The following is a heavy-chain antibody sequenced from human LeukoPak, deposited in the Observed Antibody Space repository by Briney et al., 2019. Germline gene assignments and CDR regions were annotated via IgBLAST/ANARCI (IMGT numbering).Heavy chain of an antibody. V-gene: IGHV3-23*01. Sequence: PGVSLRLSCATSEFSFSSHGMHWARQAPGKGLEWVSAISGSGGSTYYADSVKGRFTISRDNSKNTLYLQMNSLRAEDTAVYYCAKGKTVTAAPTHFDYWGQGTLVTVSS. CDR2: ISGSGGST. CDR1: EFSFSSHG. D-gene: IGHD2-15*01. J-gene: IGHJ4*02. CDR3: AKGKTVTAAPTHFDY.